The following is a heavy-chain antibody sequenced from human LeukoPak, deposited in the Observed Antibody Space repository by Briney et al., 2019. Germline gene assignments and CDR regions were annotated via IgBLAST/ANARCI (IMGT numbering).Heavy chain of an antibody. CDR3: ARDGDHFHWYLDL. D-gene: IGHD3-3*02. J-gene: IGHJ2*01. CDR1: GFTVSTNY. CDR2: LYSGSST. V-gene: IGHV3-53*01. Sequence: PGGSLRLSCAASGFTVSTNYMNWVRQAPGKGLEWVSILYSGSSTYYADSVEGRFTISRDSSKNTLFLQMNDLRAEDTAVYYCARDGDHFHWYLDLWGRGTLVTVSS.